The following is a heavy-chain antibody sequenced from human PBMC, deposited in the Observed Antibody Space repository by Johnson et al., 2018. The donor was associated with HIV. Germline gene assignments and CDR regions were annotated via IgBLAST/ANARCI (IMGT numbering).Heavy chain of an antibody. J-gene: IGHJ3*02. CDR3: VTLVVAPPFDT. CDR2: ISSSGSTI. CDR1: GFTFSSYA. Sequence: QMQLVESGGGLVKPGGSLRLSCATSGFTFSSYAMNWVRQAPGRGLEWFSYISSSGSTIYYADSVKGRFTISRDNAKKSLYLQMNSLRAEDTAVYYCVTLVVAPPFDTWGQVTMVTVSS. D-gene: IGHD2-15*01. V-gene: IGHV3-11*04.